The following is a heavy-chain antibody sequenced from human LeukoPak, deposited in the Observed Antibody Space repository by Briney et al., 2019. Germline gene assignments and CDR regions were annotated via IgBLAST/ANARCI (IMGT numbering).Heavy chain of an antibody. D-gene: IGHD3-22*01. CDR2: INSDGSST. CDR3: ARERAHYYDSSGYSDY. V-gene: IGHV3-74*01. CDR1: GFTFSSYW. J-gene: IGHJ4*02. Sequence: GGSLRLSCAASGFTFSSYWMHWVRQAPGKGLVWVSRINSDGSSTSYADSVKGRFTISRDNAKNTLYLQMNSLRAEDTAVYYSARERAHYYDSSGYSDYWGQGTLVTVSS.